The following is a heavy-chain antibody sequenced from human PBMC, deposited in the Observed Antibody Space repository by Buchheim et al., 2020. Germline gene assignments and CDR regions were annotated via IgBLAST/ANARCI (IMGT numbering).Heavy chain of an antibody. CDR1: GGSISSYY. D-gene: IGHD3-22*01. V-gene: IGHV4-59*01. Sequence: QVQLKESGPGLVKPSETLSLTCTVSGGSISSYYWSWIRQPPGKGREWMGYIYYSGSTNYNPSLKSRATISVDTSKNQFSLKLSSVTAADTAVYYCARDGDYYDSSGYAYFQHWGQGTL. CDR3: ARDGDYYDSSGYAYFQH. CDR2: IYYSGST. J-gene: IGHJ1*01.